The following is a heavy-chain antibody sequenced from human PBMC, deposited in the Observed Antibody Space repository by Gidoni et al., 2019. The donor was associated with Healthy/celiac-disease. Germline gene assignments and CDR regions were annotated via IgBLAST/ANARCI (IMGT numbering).Heavy chain of an antibody. CDR2: IYHSGST. J-gene: IGHJ4*02. D-gene: IGHD6-19*01. CDR3: ARAGGYSSGWEDY. CDR1: GYSISSGYY. Sequence: QVQLQESGPGLVKPSETLSLTCAVSGYSISSGYYWGWIRQPPGKGLEWIGSIYHSGSTYYNPSLKSRVTISVDTSKNQFSLKLSSVTAADTAVYYCARAGGYSSGWEDYWGQGTLVTVSS. V-gene: IGHV4-38-2*01.